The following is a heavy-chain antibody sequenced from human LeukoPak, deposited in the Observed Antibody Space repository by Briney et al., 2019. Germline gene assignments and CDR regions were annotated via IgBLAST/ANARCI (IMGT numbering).Heavy chain of an antibody. Sequence: SETLSLTCTVSGGSISSYYWSWIRQPAGKGLEWIGRIYTSGSTNYNPSPKSRVTMSVDTSKNQFSLKLSSVTAADTAVYYCASIPPPYYARSFDIWGQGTMVTVSS. CDR2: IYTSGST. V-gene: IGHV4-4*07. J-gene: IGHJ3*02. CDR3: ASIPPPYYARSFDI. D-gene: IGHD2/OR15-2a*01. CDR1: GGSISSYY.